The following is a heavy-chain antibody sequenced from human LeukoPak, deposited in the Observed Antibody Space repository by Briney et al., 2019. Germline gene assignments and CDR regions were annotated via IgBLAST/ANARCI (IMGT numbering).Heavy chain of an antibody. J-gene: IGHJ6*03. CDR2: IRYDGSNK. D-gene: IGHD6-13*01. CDR3: ANRKAAGDYYYYMDV. V-gene: IGHV3-30*02. CDR1: GFTFSSYG. Sequence: GGPLRLSCAASGFTFSSYGMHWVRQAPGKGLEWVAFIRYDGSNKYYADSVKGRFTISRDNSKNTLYLQMNSLRAEDTAVYYCANRKAAGDYYYYMDVWGKGTTVTVSS.